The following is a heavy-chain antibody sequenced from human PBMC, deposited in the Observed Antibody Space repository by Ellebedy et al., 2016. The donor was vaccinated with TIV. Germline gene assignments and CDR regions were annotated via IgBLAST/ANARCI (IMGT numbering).Heavy chain of an antibody. CDR1: GFTFSSYA. D-gene: IGHD1-26*01. J-gene: IGHJ4*02. CDR3: AKDRRIVGATWDY. CDR2: ISGSGGST. Sequence: GESLKISXAASGFTFSSYAMSWVRQAPGKGLEWVSAISGSGGSTYYADSVKGRFTISRDNSKNTLYLQMNSLRAEDTAVYYCAKDRRIVGATWDYWGQGTLVTVSS. V-gene: IGHV3-23*01.